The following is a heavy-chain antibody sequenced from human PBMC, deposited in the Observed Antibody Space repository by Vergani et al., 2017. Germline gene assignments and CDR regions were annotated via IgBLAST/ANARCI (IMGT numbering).Heavy chain of an antibody. Sequence: QVQLVESGGGVVQPGRSLRLSCAASGFTFISYGMPWVRQAPGKGLGWVAVISYDGSNKYYAASVKGRFTISRDNSKNTLYLQMNSLRAEDTAVYYCAKAITGTTSYGQYYYYYYMDVWGKGTTVTVSS. D-gene: IGHD1-20*01. J-gene: IGHJ6*03. V-gene: IGHV3-30*18. CDR1: GFTFISYG. CDR2: ISYDGSNK. CDR3: AKAITGTTSYGQYYYYYYMDV.